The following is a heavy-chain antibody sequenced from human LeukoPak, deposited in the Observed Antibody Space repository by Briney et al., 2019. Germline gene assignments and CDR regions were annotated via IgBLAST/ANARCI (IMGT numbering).Heavy chain of an antibody. D-gene: IGHD3-22*01. J-gene: IGHJ6*03. V-gene: IGHV3-23*01. Sequence: GGSLRLSCAASGVTFSSHGMNWVRQAPGKGLEWVSTISGSGYNTYYADSVKGRFTISRDNSKNTMYLQMNSLRAEDTAVYYCAKGAEEGVVITSAYYYYMDVWGKGTTVTISS. CDR1: GVTFSSHG. CDR3: AKGAEEGVVITSAYYYYMDV. CDR2: ISGSGYNT.